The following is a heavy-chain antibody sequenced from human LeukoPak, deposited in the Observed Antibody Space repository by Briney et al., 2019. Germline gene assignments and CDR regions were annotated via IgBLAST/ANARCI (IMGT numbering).Heavy chain of an antibody. CDR3: ARRYFDWFVDY. CDR1: GYTFTSYG. D-gene: IGHD3-9*01. CDR2: IIAYNGNT. Sequence: GASVKVSCKPSGYTFTSYGISWVRQAPGHRLEWMGWIIAYNGNTNYAQKLQGRVTMTTDTSTSTAYMELRSLRSDDTAVYYCARRYFDWFVDYWGQGTLVTVSS. V-gene: IGHV1-18*01. J-gene: IGHJ4*02.